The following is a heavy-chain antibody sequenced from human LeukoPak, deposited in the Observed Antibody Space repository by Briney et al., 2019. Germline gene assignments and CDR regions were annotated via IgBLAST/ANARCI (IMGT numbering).Heavy chain of an antibody. CDR1: GGSINSTIYY. CDR3: AREGRGAARFDY. V-gene: IGHV4-39*07. D-gene: IGHD6-6*01. J-gene: IGHJ4*02. CDR2: SYYSGNT. Sequence: PSETLSLTCSVSGGSINSTIYYWGWIRQPPGKGLEWIGSSYYSGNTYYNPSLKSRVTISVDTSKNQFSLKLSSVTAADTAVYYCAREGRGAARFDYWGQGTLVTVSS.